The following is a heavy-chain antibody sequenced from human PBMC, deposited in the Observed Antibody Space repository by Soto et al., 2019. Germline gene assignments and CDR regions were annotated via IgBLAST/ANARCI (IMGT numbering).Heavy chain of an antibody. CDR3: ARDWKGAEGFDP. CDR1: GYTFSTYG. CDR2: IGADNGDT. V-gene: IGHV1-18*01. Sequence: QVQLVQSGAEVKNPGASVKVSCKASGYTFSTYGFSWVRQAPGQGLEWMGWIGADNGDTNYAQNFQGRVTMTTDTSTTTSYMELRSLTSDDTAVYFCARDWKGAEGFDPWGQGTLVTVSS. J-gene: IGHJ5*02. D-gene: IGHD1-1*01.